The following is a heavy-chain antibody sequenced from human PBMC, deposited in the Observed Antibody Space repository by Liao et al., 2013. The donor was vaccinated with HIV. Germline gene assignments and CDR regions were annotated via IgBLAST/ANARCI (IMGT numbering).Heavy chain of an antibody. V-gene: IGHV4-34*01. J-gene: IGHJ5*02. Sequence: QVQLQQWGAGLLKPSETLSLTCAVYGGSFSGYYWSWIRQPPGKGLEWIGEINDSGSTNYNPSLKSRVTISVDTSKNQFSLKVSSVTAADTAVYYCAARGAAYNWFDPWGQGTLVTVSS. CDR2: INDSGST. D-gene: IGHD1-26*01. CDR3: AARGAAYNWFDP. CDR1: GGSFSGYY.